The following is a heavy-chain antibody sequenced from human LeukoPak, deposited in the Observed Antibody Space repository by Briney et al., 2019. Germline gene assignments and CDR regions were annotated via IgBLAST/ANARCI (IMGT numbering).Heavy chain of an antibody. D-gene: IGHD6-19*01. CDR3: ARGASRGIAVAGTFDY. J-gene: IGHJ4*02. V-gene: IGHV4-34*01. CDR1: GGSFSGYY. CDR2: INHSGST. Sequence: SETLSLTCAVYGGSFSGYYWSWIRQPPGKGLEWIGEINHSGSTNYNPSLKSRVAISVDTSKSQFSLKLSSVTAADTAVYYCARGASRGIAVAGTFDYWGQGTLVTVSS.